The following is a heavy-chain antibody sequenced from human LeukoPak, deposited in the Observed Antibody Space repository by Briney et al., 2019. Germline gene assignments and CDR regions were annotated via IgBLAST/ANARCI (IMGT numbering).Heavy chain of an antibody. Sequence: SQTLSLTCTVSVGSVSNFFWMWIRQPPGKRLEWVGDVHDSGRTTYNPSLKSRVSTSLDTSNNKFSLKLTSVTAADTAVYYCARAIGSGSSHIGRFDSWGRGILVTVSS. V-gene: IGHV4-59*02. CDR1: VGSVSNFF. J-gene: IGHJ4*02. D-gene: IGHD3-10*01. CDR2: VHDSGRT. CDR3: ARAIGSGSSHIGRFDS.